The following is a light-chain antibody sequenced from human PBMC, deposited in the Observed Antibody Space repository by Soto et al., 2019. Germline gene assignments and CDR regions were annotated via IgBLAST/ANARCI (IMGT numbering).Light chain of an antibody. CDR1: EDVSSS. V-gene: IGKV3-11*01. CDR3: QQRYNWPRT. CDR2: DVS. J-gene: IGKJ1*01. Sequence: DIVLTQSPATLSLSPGERATLSCRASEDVSSSLACYQQKPGQSPRLLIYDVSNRATGIPSRFSGSGSGADFTLTISSLEPDDFAVYYCQQRYNWPRTFGQGTKVEI.